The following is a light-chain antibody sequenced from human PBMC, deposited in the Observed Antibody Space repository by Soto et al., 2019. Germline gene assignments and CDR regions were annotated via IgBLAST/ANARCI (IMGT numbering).Light chain of an antibody. Sequence: DIQMTQSPSSVSASLGDRVTITCRASQGISRWLAWYQQKPGQAPKLLIYAASTLRSGVPSRFSGSGSGTDFTLIISSLQPEDFATYYCQQADSSPFTFGQGTKVEIK. V-gene: IGKV1-12*01. CDR2: AAS. CDR1: QGISRW. CDR3: QQADSSPFT. J-gene: IGKJ2*01.